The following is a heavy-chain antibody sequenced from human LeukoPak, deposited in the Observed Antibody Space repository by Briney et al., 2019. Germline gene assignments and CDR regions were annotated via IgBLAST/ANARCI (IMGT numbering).Heavy chain of an antibody. CDR3: AKRGGTGTKYFDS. Sequence: GGSLRLSCAASGFTFDTFSMSWVRQAPGKGLEWVSVISGSGGSTYYADSVKGRFTISRDNSENTLFLQMNGLRAEDTAVYYCAKRGGTGTKYFDSWGQGTLVTVSS. CDR1: GFTFDTFS. V-gene: IGHV3-23*01. CDR2: ISGSGGST. J-gene: IGHJ4*02. D-gene: IGHD1-1*01.